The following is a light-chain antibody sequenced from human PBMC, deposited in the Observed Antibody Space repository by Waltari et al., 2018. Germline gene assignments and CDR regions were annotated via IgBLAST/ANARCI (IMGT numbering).Light chain of an antibody. V-gene: IGLV3-1*01. J-gene: IGLJ2*01. CDR1: KLGNKY. Sequence: SYELTQPPSVSVSPGQTASITCSGDKLGNKYAFWYQQKPGQSPVLVIYQDTKRPSGIPERFSGSNAGNTATLTISGTQAMDEADYYCQAWDSSTVVFAGGTKLTVL. CDR2: QDT. CDR3: QAWDSSTVV.